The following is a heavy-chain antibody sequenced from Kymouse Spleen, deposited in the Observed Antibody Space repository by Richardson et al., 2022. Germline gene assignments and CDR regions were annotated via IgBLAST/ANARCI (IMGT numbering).Heavy chain of an antibody. Sequence: EVQLVESGGGLVQPGGSLRLSCAASGFTFSDHYMDWVRQAPGKGLEWVGRTRNKANSYTTEYAASVKGRFTISRDDSKNSLYLQMNSLKTEDTAVYYCAREGGWNYDF*LLGPGNPGHRLL. J-gene: IGHJ4*02. CDR1: GFTFSDHY. CDR2: TRNKANSYTT. D-gene: IGHD1-7*01. CDR3: AREGGWNYDF*L. V-gene: IGHV3-72*01.